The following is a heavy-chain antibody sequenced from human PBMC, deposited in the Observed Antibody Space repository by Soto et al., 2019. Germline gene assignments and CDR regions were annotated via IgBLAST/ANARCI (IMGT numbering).Heavy chain of an antibody. Sequence: PSETLSLTCTVSGGSISSSSYYWGWIRQPPGKGLEWIGSIYYSGSTYYNPSLKSRVTISVDTSKNQFSLKLSSVTAADTAVYYCAGTLWLIFRSAYYFDYWGQGTLVTVSS. CDR3: AGTLWLIFRSAYYFDY. V-gene: IGHV4-39*01. CDR1: GGSISSSSYY. D-gene: IGHD2-21*01. CDR2: IYYSGST. J-gene: IGHJ4*02.